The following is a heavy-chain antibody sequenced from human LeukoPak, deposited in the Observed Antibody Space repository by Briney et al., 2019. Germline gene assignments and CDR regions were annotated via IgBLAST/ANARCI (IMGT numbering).Heavy chain of an antibody. CDR2: INHSGST. V-gene: IGHV4-34*01. D-gene: IGHD1-26*01. Sequence: KPSETLSLTCAVYGGSFSGYYWSWVRQPPGKGLEWIGEINHSGSTNYNPSLKSRVTISVETSKNQFSLTLSSVPAADTAVYSCARDRGGVGATIETDYWGREPWSPSPQ. J-gene: IGHJ4*02. CDR1: GGSFSGYY. CDR3: ARDRGGVGATIETDY.